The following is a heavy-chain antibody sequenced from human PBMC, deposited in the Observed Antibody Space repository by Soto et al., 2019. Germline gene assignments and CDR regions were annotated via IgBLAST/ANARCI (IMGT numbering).Heavy chain of an antibody. CDR1: GFTFSSYA. J-gene: IGHJ4*02. D-gene: IGHD6-13*01. Sequence: EVQLLESGGGLVQPGGSLRLSCAASGFTFSSYAMSWVRQAPGKGLEWVSAISGSGGSTYYAGSVKGRFTISRDNSKNTLYLQMNSLRAEDTAVYYCAKDVSYSSSWYDYFDYWGQGTLVTVSS. CDR2: ISGSGGST. V-gene: IGHV3-23*01. CDR3: AKDVSYSSSWYDYFDY.